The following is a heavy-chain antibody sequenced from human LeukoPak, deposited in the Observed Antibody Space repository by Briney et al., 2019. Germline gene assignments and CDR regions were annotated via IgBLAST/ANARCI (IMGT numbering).Heavy chain of an antibody. V-gene: IGHV3-30*18. CDR1: GFTFSSYG. CDR2: ISYDGSNK. J-gene: IGHJ4*02. D-gene: IGHD6-19*01. CDR3: AKVGSGWLIDY. Sequence: GGSLRLSCAASGFTFSSYGMHWVRQAPGKGLEWVAVISYDGSNKYYADFVKGRFTISRDNSKNTLYLQMNSLRAEDTAVYYCAKVGSGWLIDYWGQGTLVTVSS.